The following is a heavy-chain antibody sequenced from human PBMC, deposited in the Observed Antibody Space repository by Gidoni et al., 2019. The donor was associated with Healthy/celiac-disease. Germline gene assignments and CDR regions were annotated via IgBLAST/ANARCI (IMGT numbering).Heavy chain of an antibody. Sequence: QVQLVESGGGLVKPGGSLRLSCAASGFTCSDYSMSWIRQAPGKGLEWVSYISSSGSTIYYADSVKGRFTISRDNAKNSLYLQMNSLRAEDTAVYYCAREGQPNYYYGSGSPNYGMDVWGQGTTVTVSS. CDR1: GFTCSDYS. CDR3: AREGQPNYYYGSGSPNYGMDV. J-gene: IGHJ6*02. CDR2: ISSSGSTI. D-gene: IGHD3-10*01. V-gene: IGHV3-11*01.